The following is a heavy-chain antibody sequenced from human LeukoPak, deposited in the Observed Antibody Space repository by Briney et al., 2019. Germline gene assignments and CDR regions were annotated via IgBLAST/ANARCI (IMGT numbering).Heavy chain of an antibody. V-gene: IGHV1-8*02. J-gene: IGHJ6*02. D-gene: IGHD3-10*01. Sequence: APVKVSCKASGYIFTNYFMHWVRQATGQGLEWMGWMNPNSGNTGYAQKFQGRVTMTRNTSISTAYMELSSLRSEDTAVYYCARRSGKDYYYGMDVWGQGTTVTVSS. CDR2: MNPNSGNT. CDR3: ARRSGKDYYYGMDV. CDR1: GYIFTNYF.